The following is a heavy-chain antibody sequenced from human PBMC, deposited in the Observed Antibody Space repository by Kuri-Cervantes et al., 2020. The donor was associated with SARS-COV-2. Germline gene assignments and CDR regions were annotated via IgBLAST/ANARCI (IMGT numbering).Heavy chain of an antibody. J-gene: IGHJ4*02. CDR3: AKDLPGSSAADVY. V-gene: IGHV3-30*19. CDR1: GFTFSSYG. Sequence: GESLKISCAASGFTFSSYGMHWVRQAPGKGLEWVAVISYDGSNKYYADSVKGRFTISRDNSKNTLYLQMNSLRAEDTAVYYCAKDLPGSSAADVYWGQGTLVTVSS. D-gene: IGHD6-13*01. CDR2: ISYDGSNK.